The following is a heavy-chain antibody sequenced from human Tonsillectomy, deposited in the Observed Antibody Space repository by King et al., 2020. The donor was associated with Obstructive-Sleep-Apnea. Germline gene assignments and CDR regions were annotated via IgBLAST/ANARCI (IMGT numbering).Heavy chain of an antibody. Sequence: VQLVESGGGLVKPGGSLRLSWAASGFTFSNAWMSWVRQAPGKGLEWVGRIKSKTDGGTADYTAPGKSRFTISRDDSKTTRYLQMNSLKTEDTAVYYYTTMLLDWGEKTQVTLSP. D-gene: IGHD2-21*01. CDR2: IKSKTDGGTA. V-gene: IGHV3-15*01. CDR1: GFTFSNAW. CDR3: TTMLLD. J-gene: IGHJ1*01.